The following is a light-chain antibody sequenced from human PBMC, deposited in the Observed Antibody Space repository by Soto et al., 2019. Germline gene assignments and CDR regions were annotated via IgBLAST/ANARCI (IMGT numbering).Light chain of an antibody. CDR2: KAS. Sequence: DIQITQSPSTLSSSVGDRVTITCLASQSISTWLAWYQQKPGKGPTLLIYKASRLESGVPSRFSGSGSGTEFALTISSLQPADFATYYCQQYNTYSWTFGQGTKVDI. CDR3: QQYNTYSWT. V-gene: IGKV1-5*03. CDR1: QSISTW. J-gene: IGKJ1*01.